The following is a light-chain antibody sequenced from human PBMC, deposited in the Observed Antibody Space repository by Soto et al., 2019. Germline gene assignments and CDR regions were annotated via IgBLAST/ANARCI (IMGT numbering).Light chain of an antibody. CDR3: QQHNNWPPWT. J-gene: IGKJ1*01. Sequence: EIVMTQSPATLSVSPGERATLSCRASQSVSSNLAWYQQKPGQAPRLLMYVSSNSATGIPDKFSGSRSGTEFPLTISSLQSEDFAVYYCQQHNNWPPWTFGQGTKVEIK. CDR2: VSS. V-gene: IGKV3-15*01. CDR1: QSVSSN.